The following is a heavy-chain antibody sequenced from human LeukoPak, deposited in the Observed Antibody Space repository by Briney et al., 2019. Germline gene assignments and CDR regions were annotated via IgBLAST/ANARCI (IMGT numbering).Heavy chain of an antibody. CDR1: GGSISSYY. V-gene: IGHV4-4*09. Sequence: SETLSLTCTVPGGSISSYYWSWIRQPPGKGLEWIGYIYTSRSTNYNPSLKSRVTISVDTSKNQFSLKLSSVTAADTAVYYCARSLGSGYDNFDYWGQGTLVTVSS. CDR2: IYTSRST. CDR3: ARSLGSGYDNFDY. J-gene: IGHJ4*02. D-gene: IGHD5-12*01.